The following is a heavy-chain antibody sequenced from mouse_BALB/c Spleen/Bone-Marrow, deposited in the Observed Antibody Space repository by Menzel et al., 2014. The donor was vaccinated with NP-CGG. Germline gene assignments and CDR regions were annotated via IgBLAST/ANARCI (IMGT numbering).Heavy chain of an antibody. V-gene: IGHV1-80*01. J-gene: IGHJ4*01. Sequence: LVESGAELVRPGSSVKISCKASGYAFSSYWMNWVKQRPGQGLEWIGQIYPGDGDTNYNGNFMDKATLTVDRSSSTAFMQLSSLTSEDSAVYFCARWYRDPHFAMDYWGPGTSVTVSS. CDR2: IYPGDGDT. D-gene: IGHD2-14*01. CDR3: ARWYRDPHFAMDY. CDR1: GYAFSSYW.